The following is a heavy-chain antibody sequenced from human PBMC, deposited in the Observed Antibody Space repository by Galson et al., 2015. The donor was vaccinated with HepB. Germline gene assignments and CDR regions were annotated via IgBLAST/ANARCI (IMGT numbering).Heavy chain of an antibody. D-gene: IGHD3-3*01. CDR1: GGSISSSSYY. J-gene: IGHJ6*02. Sequence: ETLSLTCTVSGGSISSSSYYWGWIRQPPGKGLEWIGSIYYSGSTYYNPSLKSRVTISVDTSKNQFSLKLSSVTAADTAVYYCARVEVDFWSGYYYYGMDVRGQGTTVTVSS. V-gene: IGHV4-39*01. CDR3: ARVEVDFWSGYYYYGMDV. CDR2: IYYSGST.